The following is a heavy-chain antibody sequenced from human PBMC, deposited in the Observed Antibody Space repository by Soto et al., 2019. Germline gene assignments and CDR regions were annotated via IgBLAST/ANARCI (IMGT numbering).Heavy chain of an antibody. CDR3: ARSGTLDWIDDY. J-gene: IGHJ4*02. Sequence: QVQLVQSGAEVKKPGSSVKVSCKASGGTFRSYVTSWVRQAPGQGLEWLGGIIPMYGTTYYAQTLQGRVTISADESTSTAFMELSSLRTEDTAVYYCARSGTLDWIDDYWGQGTLVTVSS. CDR1: GGTFRSYV. CDR2: IIPMYGTT. V-gene: IGHV1-69*12. D-gene: IGHD1-1*01.